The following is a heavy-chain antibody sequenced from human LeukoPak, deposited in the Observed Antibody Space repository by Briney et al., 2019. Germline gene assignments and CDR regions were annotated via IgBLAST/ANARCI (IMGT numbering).Heavy chain of an antibody. CDR1: GFTFSSYS. CDR2: ISSSISYI. D-gene: IGHD3-3*01. J-gene: IGHJ5*02. CDR3: ARVGPPYYDFWSAHLENWFDP. Sequence: GGSLRLSCAASGFTFSSYSMNWGGQSPGKALEWFSSISSSISYIDYANSVKGRFTISRDNAKNSMYLQMNRLRAEDTAVYYCARVGPPYYDFWSAHLENWFDPWGQGTLVTVSS. V-gene: IGHV3-21*01.